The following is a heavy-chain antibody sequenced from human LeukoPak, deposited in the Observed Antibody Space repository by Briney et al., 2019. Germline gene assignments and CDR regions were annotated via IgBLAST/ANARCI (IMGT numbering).Heavy chain of an antibody. CDR1: GYTFTGYY. J-gene: IGHJ6*03. D-gene: IGHD2-2*01. CDR3: ARVGCSSTSCWSYYYYYMDV. CDR2: INPNSGGT. Sequence: ASVKVSCKASGYTFTGYYMHWVRQAPGQGLEWMGWINPNSGGTNYAQKFQGRVTMTRDTSISTAYMELSRLRSDDTAVYYCARVGCSSTSCWSYYYYYMDVWGKGTTVTVSS. V-gene: IGHV1-2*02.